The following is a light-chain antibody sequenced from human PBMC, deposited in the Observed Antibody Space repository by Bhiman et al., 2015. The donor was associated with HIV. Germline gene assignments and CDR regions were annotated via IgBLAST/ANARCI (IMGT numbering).Light chain of an antibody. CDR2: GNN. CDR3: NSRDSSGNQFV. J-gene: IGLJ1*01. V-gene: IGLV3-19*01. Sequence: SSELTQDPAVSVALGQTVRITCQGDSLRTYYASWYQQKPGQAPVLVIYGNNRRPSGIPDRFSGSSSGNTASLTFTGAQAEDEADYYCNSRDSSGNQFVFGTGTKVTVL. CDR1: SLRTYY.